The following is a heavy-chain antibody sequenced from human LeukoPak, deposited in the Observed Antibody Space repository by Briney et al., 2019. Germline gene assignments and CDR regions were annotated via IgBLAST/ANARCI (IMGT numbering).Heavy chain of an antibody. CDR2: INHSGST. J-gene: IGHJ4*02. CDR3: AGRDDYNSLDH. Sequence: PSETLSLTCAVYGGSFSGYYWSWLRQPSGKGLEWIGEINHSGSTNYNPSLKSRVTISVDTSKNQFSLKLSSVTAADTAVFYCAGRDDYNSLDHWGQGTLVTVSS. V-gene: IGHV4-34*01. D-gene: IGHD5-24*01. CDR1: GGSFSGYY.